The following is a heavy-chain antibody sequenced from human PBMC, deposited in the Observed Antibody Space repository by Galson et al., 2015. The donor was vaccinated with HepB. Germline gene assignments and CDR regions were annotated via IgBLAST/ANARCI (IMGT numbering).Heavy chain of an antibody. Sequence: SLRLSCAASGFTFSTHAMHWVRQAPGKGLEWMAVISYDGRGENYADSVKGRFTVSRDNSKNTFSLQMNALSAEDTALYYCARQVRILEWLFLGYYMDIWGKGTTVIVSS. CDR2: ISYDGRGE. CDR1: GFTFSTHA. D-gene: IGHD3-3*01. CDR3: ARQVRILEWLFLGYYMDI. J-gene: IGHJ6*03. V-gene: IGHV3-30*04.